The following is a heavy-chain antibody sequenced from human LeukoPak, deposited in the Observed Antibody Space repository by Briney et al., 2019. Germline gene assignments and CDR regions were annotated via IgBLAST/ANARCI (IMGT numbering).Heavy chain of an antibody. V-gene: IGHV4-59*01. J-gene: IGHJ5*02. D-gene: IGHD1-14*01. Sequence: SETLSLTCSVSGGSISSSYWSWIRQPPGKGLEWIGYIYYSGSTNYNPSLKSRVTMSVDTSKNQFSLRLTSETVADTAVYYCARAAQSITSAVSWFDPWGQGTLVTVSS. CDR1: GGSISSSY. CDR3: ARAAQSITSAVSWFDP. CDR2: IYYSGST.